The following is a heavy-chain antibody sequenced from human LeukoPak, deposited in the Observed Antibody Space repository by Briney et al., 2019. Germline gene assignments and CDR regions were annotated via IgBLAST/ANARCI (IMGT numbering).Heavy chain of an antibody. D-gene: IGHD5-24*01. Sequence: SETLSLTCTVSGGSISSYYWSWIRQPPGKGLEWIGSIYHSGSTYYNPSLTSRVTISVDTSKNQFSLKLSSVTAADTAVYYCARARREMVDYWGQGTLVTVSS. CDR1: GGSISSYY. CDR2: IYHSGST. CDR3: ARARREMVDY. V-gene: IGHV4-38-2*02. J-gene: IGHJ4*02.